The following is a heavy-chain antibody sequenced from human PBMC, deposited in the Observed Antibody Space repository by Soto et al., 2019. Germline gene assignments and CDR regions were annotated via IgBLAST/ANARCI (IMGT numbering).Heavy chain of an antibody. Sequence: GWSLRLSCVSSGITFITYAVNWVRQAPGKGLEWVSYISSSGRTKYYADSVKGRFTISRDDAKNSVYLQMNSLRAEDAALYYCTRELISAYYFDYWGQGTLVTVSS. CDR2: ISSSGRTK. D-gene: IGHD3-10*01. J-gene: IGHJ4*01. CDR3: TRELISAYYFDY. CDR1: GITFITYA. V-gene: IGHV3-48*03.